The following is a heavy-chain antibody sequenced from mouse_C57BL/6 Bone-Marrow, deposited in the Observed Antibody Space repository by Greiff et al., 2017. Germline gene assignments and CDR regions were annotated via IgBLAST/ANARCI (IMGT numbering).Heavy chain of an antibody. D-gene: IGHD2-10*01. CDR1: GYSFTGYY. V-gene: IGHV1-42*01. CDR2: INPSTGGT. J-gene: IGHJ3*01. Sequence: EVQLQQSGPELVKPGASVKISCTASGYSFTGYYMNWVKQSPEKSLEWIGEINPSTGGTTYNQKFKAKATLTVDKSSSTAYMQRKSLTSEDSAVYYCARESYLLSFAYWGQGTLVTVSA. CDR3: ARESYLLSFAY.